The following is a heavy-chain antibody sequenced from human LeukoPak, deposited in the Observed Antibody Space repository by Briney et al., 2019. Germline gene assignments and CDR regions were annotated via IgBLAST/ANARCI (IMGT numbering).Heavy chain of an antibody. CDR3: ARGYASGSHAY. D-gene: IGHD3-16*01. CDR2: ISSSGSTI. V-gene: IGHV3-48*03. Sequence: GGSLRLSCAASGFTFSSCEMNWVRQAPGKGLEWISYISSSGSTIYYADSVKGRFTISRDNARNSLYLQMNSLRAEDTAVYYCARGYASGSHAYWGQGTLVTVSS. J-gene: IGHJ4*02. CDR1: GFTFSSCE.